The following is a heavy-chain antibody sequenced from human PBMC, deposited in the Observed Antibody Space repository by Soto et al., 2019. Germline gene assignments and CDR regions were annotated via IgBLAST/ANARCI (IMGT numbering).Heavy chain of an antibody. J-gene: IGHJ4*02. D-gene: IGHD3-22*01. V-gene: IGHV6-1*01. CDR2: TYYRSKWYN. CDR3: ARAKSTEYYDSSSYYYFDY. CDR1: GDSVSSNSAA. Sequence: KQSQTLSLTCAISGDSVSSNSAAWNWIRQSPSRGLEWLGRTYYRSKWYNDYAVSVKSRITINPDTSKNQFSLQLNSVTPEDTAVYYCARAKSTEYYDSSSYYYFDYWGQGTLVTVSS.